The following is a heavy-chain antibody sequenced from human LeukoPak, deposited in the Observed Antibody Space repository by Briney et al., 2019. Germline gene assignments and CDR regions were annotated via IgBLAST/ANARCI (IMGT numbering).Heavy chain of an antibody. CDR2: IGGGDDDR. J-gene: IGHJ3*01. D-gene: IGHD2-21*01. CDR1: GFTFTNYA. V-gene: IGHV3-23*01. CDR3: AKDAISMNGIWDAFDV. Sequence: PGGSLRLSCAASGFTFTNYAMRWVRQAPGKGLEWVSGIGGGDDDRYYADSVRGRLTISRDNSKSTVFLQMNSLRAEDTAVYYCAKDAISMNGIWDAFDVWGQGTMVTVSS.